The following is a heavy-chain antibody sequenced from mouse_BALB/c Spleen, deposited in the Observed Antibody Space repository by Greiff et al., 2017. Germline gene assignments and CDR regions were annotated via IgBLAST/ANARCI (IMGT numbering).Heavy chain of an antibody. J-gene: IGHJ3*01. CDR3: ARQGTVVPFAY. D-gene: IGHD1-1*01. CDR2: INSNGGST. V-gene: IGHV5-6-2*01. CDR1: GFTFSSYY. Sequence: EVQVVESGGGLVKLGGSLKLSCAASGFTFSSYYMSWVRQTPEKRLELVAAINSNGGSTYYPDTVKGRFTISRDNAKNTLYLQMSSLKSEDTALYYCARQGTVVPFAYWGQGTLVTVSA.